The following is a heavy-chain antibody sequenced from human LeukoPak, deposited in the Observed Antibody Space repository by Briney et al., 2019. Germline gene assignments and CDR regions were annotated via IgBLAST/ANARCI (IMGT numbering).Heavy chain of an antibody. CDR2: IYYSGST. D-gene: IGHD3-22*01. J-gene: IGHJ3*02. CDR1: GGSISSYY. V-gene: IGHV4-59*12. CDR3: ARGYYDSSGYYPPAFDI. Sequence: SETLSLTCTVSGGSISSYYWSWIRQPPGKGLEWIGYIYYSGSTNYNPSLKSRVTISVDTSKNQFSLKLSPVTAADTAVYYCARGYYDSSGYYPPAFDIWGQGTMVTVSS.